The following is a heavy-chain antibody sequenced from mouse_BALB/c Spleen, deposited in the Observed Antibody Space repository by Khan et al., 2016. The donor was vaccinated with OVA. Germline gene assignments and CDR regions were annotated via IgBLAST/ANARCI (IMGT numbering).Heavy chain of an antibody. V-gene: IGHV3-2*02. CDR3: ARTARIKY. Sequence: EVKLLESGLGLVKPSQSLTLTCTVTGYSITSGYGWNWIRQFPGNKLEWMGYISYSGSTNYNPSLKNRISITRDTSKNQFFLQLNSVTTEDTATYYCARTARIKYWGQGTTLTVSS. J-gene: IGHJ2*01. CDR2: ISYSGST. D-gene: IGHD1-2*01. CDR1: GYSITSGYG.